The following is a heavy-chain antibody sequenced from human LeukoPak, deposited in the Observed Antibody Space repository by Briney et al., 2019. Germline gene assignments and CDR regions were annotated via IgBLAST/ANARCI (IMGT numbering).Heavy chain of an antibody. V-gene: IGHV3-30*19. CDR2: IWYDGSNK. CDR1: GFTFSSYG. Sequence: LAGGSLRLSCVASGFTFSSYGMHWVRQAPGKGLEWVAVIWYDGSNKYYADSVKGRFTISRDNSKNTLYLQMNSLRGEDTAVYYCARDEGRGGPIDYWGQGTLVTVSS. CDR3: ARDEGRGGPIDY. J-gene: IGHJ4*02. D-gene: IGHD3-16*01.